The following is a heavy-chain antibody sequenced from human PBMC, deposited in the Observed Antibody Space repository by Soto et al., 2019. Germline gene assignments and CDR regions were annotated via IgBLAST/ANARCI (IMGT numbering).Heavy chain of an antibody. CDR1: GGSISSYY. CDR2: IYYSGST. V-gene: IGHV4-59*01. CDR3: ARVGCSGGSCRPNWYFDL. D-gene: IGHD2-15*01. Sequence: QVQLQESGPGLVKPSETLSLTCTVSGGSISSYYWSWIRQPPGKGLEWIGYIYYSGSTNYNPSLKSRVPISVDTSKNQFSLKLSSVTAADTAVYYCARVGCSGGSCRPNWYFDLWGRGTLVTVSS. J-gene: IGHJ2*01.